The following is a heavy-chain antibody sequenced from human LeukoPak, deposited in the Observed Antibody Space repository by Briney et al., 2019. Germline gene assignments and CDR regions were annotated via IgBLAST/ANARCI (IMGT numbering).Heavy chain of an antibody. CDR1: GFTFSITY. V-gene: IGHV3-23*01. D-gene: IGHD6-6*01. CDR3: AKDRGVAARHGFDI. J-gene: IGHJ3*02. CDR2: VSGSGGTT. Sequence: GGSLRLSCAASGFTFSITYMTWVRQAPGKGLEWVSAVSGSGGTTYYADSVKGRFTISRDNSKNTVYLQMNSLRAEDTAVYYCAKDRGVAARHGFDIWGQGTMVTVSS.